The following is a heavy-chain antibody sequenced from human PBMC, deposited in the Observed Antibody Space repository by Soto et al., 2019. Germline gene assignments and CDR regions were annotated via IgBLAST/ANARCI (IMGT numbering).Heavy chain of an antibody. CDR1: GGTFSRYS. CDR3: AREDRDRETGLVPAAIDGMDV. Sequence: QVQLVQSGAEVKKPGSSVKVSCKASGGTFSRYSITWVRQAPGHGLEWIGRIIPIFGIASYAQKFQGRVTITADESPSTAYIELSSLRSDDTAVYYCAREDRDRETGLVPAAIDGMDVWGQGTTVTVSS. D-gene: IGHD2-2*01. CDR2: IIPIFGIA. J-gene: IGHJ6*02. V-gene: IGHV1-69*08.